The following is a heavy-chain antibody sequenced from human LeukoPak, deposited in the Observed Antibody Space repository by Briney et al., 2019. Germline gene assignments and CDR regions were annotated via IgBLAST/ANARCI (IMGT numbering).Heavy chain of an antibody. J-gene: IGHJ4*02. Sequence: SETLSLTCTVSGGSISSYYWSWIRQPPGKGLEWIGYIYYSGSTSYNPSLKSRVTISVDTSKNQFSLKLSSVTAADTAVYYCARDRSLGEQLEFDYWGQGTLVTVSS. CDR3: ARDRSLGEQLEFDY. CDR1: GGSISSYY. V-gene: IGHV4-59*01. D-gene: IGHD6-13*01. CDR2: IYYSGST.